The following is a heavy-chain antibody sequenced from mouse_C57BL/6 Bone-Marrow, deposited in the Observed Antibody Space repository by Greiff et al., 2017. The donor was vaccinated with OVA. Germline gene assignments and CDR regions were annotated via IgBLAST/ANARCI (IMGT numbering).Heavy chain of an antibody. CDR3: ANDGYYSYFDY. J-gene: IGHJ2*01. V-gene: IGHV1-85*01. CDR2: IYPRDGST. CDR1: GYTFTSYD. D-gene: IGHD2-3*01. Sequence: QVQLQQSGPELVKPGASVKLSCKASGYTFTSYDINWVKQRPGQGLEWIGWIYPRDGSTKYNEKFKGKATLTVDTSSSTAYLELHSLTSEDSAVYFCANDGYYSYFDYWGQGTTLTVSS.